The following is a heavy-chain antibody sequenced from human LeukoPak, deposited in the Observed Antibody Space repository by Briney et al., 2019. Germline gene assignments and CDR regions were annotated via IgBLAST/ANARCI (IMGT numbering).Heavy chain of an antibody. D-gene: IGHD4-17*01. CDR2: IYHSGST. Sequence: SETLSLTCAVSGGTISSGGYSWSWIRQPPGKGLEWIGYIYHSGSTFYNPSLQSRITISVDRSKNQSSLKLTSVTAADTAVYYCARGVTTIDDAFDIWGQGTMVTVSS. CDR1: GGTISSGGYS. J-gene: IGHJ3*02. V-gene: IGHV4-30-2*01. CDR3: ARGVTTIDDAFDI.